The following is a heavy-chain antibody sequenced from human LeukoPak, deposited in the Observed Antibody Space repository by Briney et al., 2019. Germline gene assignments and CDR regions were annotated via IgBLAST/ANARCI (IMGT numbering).Heavy chain of an antibody. CDR1: GFTFSSYA. D-gene: IGHD4/OR15-4a*01. Sequence: GGSLRLSCAASGFTFSSYAMSWVRQAPGKGLEWVSAISGGGGSTYYADSVKGRFTISRDNSKNTLYLQMNSLRAEDTAVYYCAKDNGPPSTMDYWGQGTLVTVSS. CDR3: AKDNGPPSTMDY. V-gene: IGHV3-23*01. J-gene: IGHJ4*02. CDR2: ISGGGGST.